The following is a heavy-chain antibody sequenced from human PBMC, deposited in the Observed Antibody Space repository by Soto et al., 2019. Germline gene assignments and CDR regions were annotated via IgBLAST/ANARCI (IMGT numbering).Heavy chain of an antibody. CDR1: GFTFSSYS. V-gene: IGHV3-21*01. D-gene: IGHD2-15*01. CDR2: ISSSSSYI. CDR3: ARDSGGDQLVVAANDAFDI. Sequence: EVQLVESGGGLVKPGGSLRLSCAASGFTFSSYSMNWVRQAPGKGLEWVSSISSSSSYIYYADSVKGRFTISRDNAKITLYVQMNSLRAEDTAVYYCARDSGGDQLVVAANDAFDIWGQGTMVTVSS. J-gene: IGHJ3*02.